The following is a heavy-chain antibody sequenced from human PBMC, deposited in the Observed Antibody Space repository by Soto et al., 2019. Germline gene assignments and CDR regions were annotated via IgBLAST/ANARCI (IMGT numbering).Heavy chain of an antibody. CDR1: GFTFSSYA. Sequence: QVQLVESGGGVVQPGRSLRLSCAASGFTFSSYAMHWVRQAPGKGLEWVAVISYDGSNKYYADSVKGRFTISRDNSKNTLYLQMNSLRAEDTAVYYCPRDPVPYGSGGSCYQYYGMDVWGQGTTVTVSS. CDR2: ISYDGSNK. J-gene: IGHJ6*02. CDR3: PRDPVPYGSGGSCYQYYGMDV. D-gene: IGHD2-15*01. V-gene: IGHV3-30-3*01.